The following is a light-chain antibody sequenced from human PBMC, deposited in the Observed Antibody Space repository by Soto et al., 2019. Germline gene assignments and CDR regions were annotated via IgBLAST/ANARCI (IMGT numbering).Light chain of an antibody. CDR1: SANIGSNP. CDR3: AAWDDSLRGRV. J-gene: IGLJ1*01. V-gene: IGLV1-44*01. Sequence: QSVLTQPPSASGTPGQRVTVSCSGSSANIGSNPVNWYQQLPGTAPRLLIDSHNQRPSGVPDRFSGSRSGTSASLAISGLQSEDEADYYCAAWDDSLRGRVFGTGTKVTDL. CDR2: SHN.